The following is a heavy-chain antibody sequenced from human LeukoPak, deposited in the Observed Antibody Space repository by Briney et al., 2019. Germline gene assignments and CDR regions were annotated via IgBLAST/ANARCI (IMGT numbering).Heavy chain of an antibody. D-gene: IGHD3-10*01. CDR1: GGSISSSSYY. J-gene: IGHJ6*02. V-gene: IGHV4-39*01. Sequence: SETLSLTCTVSGGSISSSSYYWGWIRQPPGKGLEWIGSIYYSGSTYYNPSLKSRVTISVDTSKNQFSPKLSSVTAADTVVYYCAAPYYYGSGSYREYGMDVWGQGTTVTVSS. CDR2: IYYSGST. CDR3: AAPYYYGSGSYREYGMDV.